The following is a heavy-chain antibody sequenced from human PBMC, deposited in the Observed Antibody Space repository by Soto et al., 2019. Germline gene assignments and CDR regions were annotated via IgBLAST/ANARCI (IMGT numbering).Heavy chain of an antibody. D-gene: IGHD3-10*01. CDR1: GGTFSSYA. Sequence: ASVKVSCKASGGTFSSYAISWVRQAPGQGLEWMGGIIPIFGTANYAQKFQGRVTITADESTSTAYMELSSLRSEDTAVYYCAREYYGSGPDDDYWGQGTLVTVSS. J-gene: IGHJ4*02. CDR3: AREYYGSGPDDDY. V-gene: IGHV1-69*13. CDR2: IIPIFGTA.